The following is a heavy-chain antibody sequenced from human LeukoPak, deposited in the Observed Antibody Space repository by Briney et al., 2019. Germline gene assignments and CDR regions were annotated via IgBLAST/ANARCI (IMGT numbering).Heavy chain of an antibody. CDR3: ARGGGYSYGNWFDP. V-gene: IGHV4-34*01. D-gene: IGHD5-18*01. Sequence: SETLSLTCAVYGGSSSGYYWSWIRQPPGKGLEWIGEINHSGSTNYNPSLKSRVTISVDTSKNQFSLKLSSVTAADTAVYYCARGGGYSYGNWFDPWGQGTLVTVSS. CDR2: INHSGST. CDR1: GGSSSGYY. J-gene: IGHJ5*02.